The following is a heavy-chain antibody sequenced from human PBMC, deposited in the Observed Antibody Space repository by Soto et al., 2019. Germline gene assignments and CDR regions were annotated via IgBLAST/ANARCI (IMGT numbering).Heavy chain of an antibody. D-gene: IGHD3-10*01. CDR2: ISGRGLST. V-gene: IGHV3-23*01. CDR3: AKVWFGEESPFDY. J-gene: IGHJ4*02. CDR1: AFTFSSYA. Sequence: GGSLRLSCAASAFTFSSYAMSWVRQAPGKGLEWVSTISGRGLSTYYADSVKGRFTISRDNSENTLYLQMRSLRAEDTAVYYCAKVWFGEESPFDYWGQGTLVTVSS.